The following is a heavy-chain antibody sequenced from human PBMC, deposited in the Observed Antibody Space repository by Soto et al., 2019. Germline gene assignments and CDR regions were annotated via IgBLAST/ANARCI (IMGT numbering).Heavy chain of an antibody. D-gene: IGHD3-10*01. CDR3: ARGVGSGTYYNQYNWFDP. Sequence: QVQLVQSGAEVKKPGASVKVSCKASGYTFTNYGISWVRQAPGQGLEWMGWINTYNGNTNHAQKLQGRVTMTTDTPTSTAYMKLRSLSSDDTAVYYCARGVGSGTYYNQYNWFDPWGQGTLVTVSS. V-gene: IGHV1-18*01. J-gene: IGHJ5*02. CDR1: GYTFTNYG. CDR2: INTYNGNT.